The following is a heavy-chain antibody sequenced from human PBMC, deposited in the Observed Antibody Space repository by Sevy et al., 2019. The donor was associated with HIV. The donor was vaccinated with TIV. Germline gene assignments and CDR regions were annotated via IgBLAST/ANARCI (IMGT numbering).Heavy chain of an antibody. Sequence: GGSLRLSCAASGFTFSSYAMHWVRQAPGKGLEWVAVLSYDGSNKYYADSVKGRFTISRDNSKNTLYLQMNSLRAEDTAVYYCARIAVAGPIYYYYGMDVWGQGTTVTVSS. V-gene: IGHV3-30-3*01. CDR2: LSYDGSNK. CDR1: GFTFSSYA. D-gene: IGHD6-19*01. CDR3: ARIAVAGPIYYYYGMDV. J-gene: IGHJ6*02.